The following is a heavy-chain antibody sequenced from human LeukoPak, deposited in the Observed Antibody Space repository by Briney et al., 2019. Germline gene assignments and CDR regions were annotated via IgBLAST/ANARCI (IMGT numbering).Heavy chain of an antibody. J-gene: IGHJ6*03. D-gene: IGHD6-13*01. CDR2: ISGSGGST. Sequence: GGSLRLSCAAPGFTFSSYAMSWVRQAPGKGLEWVSAISGSGGSTYYADSVKGRFTISRDNSKNTLYLQMNSLRAEDTAVYYCAKDGPGYSSSWYVYDYYYYYYMDVWGKGTTVTVSS. CDR3: AKDGPGYSSSWYVYDYYYYYYMDV. V-gene: IGHV3-23*01. CDR1: GFTFSSYA.